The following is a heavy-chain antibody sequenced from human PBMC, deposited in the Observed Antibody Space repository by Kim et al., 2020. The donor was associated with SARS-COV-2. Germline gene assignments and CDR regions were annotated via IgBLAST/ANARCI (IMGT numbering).Heavy chain of an antibody. V-gene: IGHV3-7*01. Sequence: GGSLRLSCAASVFTFSSYWMSWVRQAPGKGLEWVANIKQDGSEKYYVYSVKGQFTFSRDNANNTLNLQMNSLGAEDAAVYYCASACGDYVRPNYYYGMDVWGQGTTVTVSS. CDR1: VFTFSSYW. D-gene: IGHD4-17*01. CDR3: ASACGDYVRPNYYYGMDV. J-gene: IGHJ6*02. CDR2: IKQDGSEK.